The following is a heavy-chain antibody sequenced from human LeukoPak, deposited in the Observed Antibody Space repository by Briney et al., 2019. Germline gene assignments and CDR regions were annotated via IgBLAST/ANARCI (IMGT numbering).Heavy chain of an antibody. D-gene: IGHD6-13*01. Sequence: SGGSLRLSCAASGFTFSSYSMNWVRQAPGKGLEWVSSISSSSSYIYYADSVKGRFTISRDNAKNSLYLQMNSLRAEDTAIYYCAKRVPAAAGTRFDYWGQGTLVTVSS. CDR3: AKRVPAAAGTRFDY. J-gene: IGHJ4*02. CDR2: ISSSSSYI. CDR1: GFTFSSYS. V-gene: IGHV3-21*04.